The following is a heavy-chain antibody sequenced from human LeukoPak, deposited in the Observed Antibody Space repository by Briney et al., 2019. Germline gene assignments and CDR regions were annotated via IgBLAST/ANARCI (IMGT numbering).Heavy chain of an antibody. CDR2: INRNGTGQ. J-gene: IGHJ4*02. D-gene: IGHD2-21*02. CDR1: GFTFSSYE. CDR3: SRKQWWRLDY. Sequence: PGGSLRLSCAASGFTFSSYEMNWVRQAPGKGLEWVAQINRNGTGQYYADSVRGRFTISRDNAKTSVHLQMDSLRAEDKGVFYCSRKQWWRLDYWGQGTLVTVSS. V-gene: IGHV3-48*03.